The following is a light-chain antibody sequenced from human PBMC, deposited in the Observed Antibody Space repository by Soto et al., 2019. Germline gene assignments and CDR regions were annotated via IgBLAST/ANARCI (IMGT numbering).Light chain of an antibody. CDR2: DAS. Sequence: EIVLKQSPATLSLSPGERATLSCRSSQSVSSYLVWYQQKPGQAPRLLIYDASNRATGIPARFSGSGSGTDFTLTISTLEPEDFAVYYCQHRSSWPLTFGGGTKVDFK. V-gene: IGKV3-11*01. J-gene: IGKJ4*01. CDR1: QSVSSY. CDR3: QHRSSWPLT.